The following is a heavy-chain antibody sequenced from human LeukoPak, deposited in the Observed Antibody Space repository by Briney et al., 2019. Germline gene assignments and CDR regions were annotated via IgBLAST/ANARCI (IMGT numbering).Heavy chain of an antibody. CDR3: AKLTTVTISDYYTMDV. D-gene: IGHD4-17*01. V-gene: IGHV3-23*01. CDR1: GFTFSNYA. J-gene: IGHJ6*02. CDR2: VSGSGGTT. Sequence: PGGSLRLSCASSGFTFSNYAMSWVRQPPGKGLEWVSAVSGSGGTTYSADSVRGRFTISRDNSKNTLYLQMNSLRAEDTAVYYCAKLTTVTISDYYTMDVWGQGTTVTVSS.